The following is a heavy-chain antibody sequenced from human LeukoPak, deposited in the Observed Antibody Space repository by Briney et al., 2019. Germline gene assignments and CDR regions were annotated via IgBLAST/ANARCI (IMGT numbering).Heavy chain of an antibody. CDR1: GFTFSSYA. Sequence: GRSLRLSCAASGFTFSSYAMHWVRQAPGKGLEWVAVISYDGSNKYYADSVMGRFTISRDNSKNTLYLQMNSLRAEDTAVYYCARDPVVVVPAAPGGPFDYWGQGTLVTVSS. D-gene: IGHD2-2*01. CDR3: ARDPVVVVPAAPGGPFDY. CDR2: ISYDGSNK. V-gene: IGHV3-30*01. J-gene: IGHJ4*02.